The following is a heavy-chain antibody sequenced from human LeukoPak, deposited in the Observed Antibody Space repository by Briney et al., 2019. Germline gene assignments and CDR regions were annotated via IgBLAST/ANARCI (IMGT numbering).Heavy chain of an antibody. Sequence: SETLSLTCAVFGGSFTGYYWSWIRQSPGRGLDWIGEVNPTGSTNYNPSFKSRVTISVDTSKNQFSLKLSSVTAADTAVYYCARHVVLWFGELSYYFDYWGQGTLVTVSS. J-gene: IGHJ4*02. V-gene: IGHV4-34*01. CDR1: GGSFTGYY. CDR3: ARHVVLWFGELSYYFDY. D-gene: IGHD3-10*01. CDR2: VNPTGST.